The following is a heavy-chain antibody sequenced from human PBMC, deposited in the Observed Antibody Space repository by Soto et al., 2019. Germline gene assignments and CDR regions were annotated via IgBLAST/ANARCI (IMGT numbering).Heavy chain of an antibody. V-gene: IGHV4-39*01. J-gene: IGHJ4*02. CDR3: ARLLYDRSGYYYFDY. CDR1: GGSVYSSRFD. Sequence: SGGSVYSSRFDVGLKRQPPGKGLEWIGSIYYSGSIYHNPSLKSRISTSVDTSKNQFSLKLNSVTAADTALYYCARLLYDRSGYYYFDYWGRGTLVTVSS. CDR2: IYYSGSI. D-gene: IGHD3-22*01.